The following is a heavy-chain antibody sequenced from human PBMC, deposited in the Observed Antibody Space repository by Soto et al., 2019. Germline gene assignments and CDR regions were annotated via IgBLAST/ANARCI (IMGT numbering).Heavy chain of an antibody. Sequence: QVQLQESGPGLVKPSETLSLTCTVSGGSISTYYWSWIRQPPGKGLGWIGYIHYSGSTNFNPSLKSRVTMSVDTSRNQFSLKLSSVTAADTAVYYCARGKIVGPWGQGTLVTVSS. J-gene: IGHJ5*02. V-gene: IGHV4-59*01. D-gene: IGHD3-16*02. CDR3: ARGKIVGP. CDR1: GGSISTYY. CDR2: IHYSGST.